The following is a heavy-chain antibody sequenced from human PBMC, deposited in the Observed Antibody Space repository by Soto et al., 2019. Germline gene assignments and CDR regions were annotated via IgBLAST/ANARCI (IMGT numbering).Heavy chain of an antibody. D-gene: IGHD5-12*01. J-gene: IGHJ4*02. CDR1: GFSVSIY. Sequence: DVQVVETGGDLIQPGGSLRLSCAASGFSVSIYMSWVRQAPGKGLEWVSTLSDHGTSHYADSVTGRFSVSRDNSKNTLYLQMNGLRVDDTAIYYCAGDYASGAYDFRGQGTQVTVSS. CDR2: LSDHGTS. V-gene: IGHV3-53*02. CDR3: AGDYASGAYDF.